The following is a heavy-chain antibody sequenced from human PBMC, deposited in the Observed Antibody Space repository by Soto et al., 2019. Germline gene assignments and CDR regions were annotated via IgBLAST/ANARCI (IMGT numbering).Heavy chain of an antibody. D-gene: IGHD6-19*01. CDR3: AKGDSSWVSWFDP. Sequence: QAQLVQSGAEVKKPGASVKVSCQASGYTFTAQYLHWVRKYPGEGLEWMGWINPTTGATRYAQKFQGRVTMTRDTYMSTAYLEVRSLRPDETAVYYCAKGDSSWVSWFDPWGQGTLVTVSS. CDR1: GYTFTAQY. CDR2: INPTTGAT. V-gene: IGHV1-2*02. J-gene: IGHJ5*02.